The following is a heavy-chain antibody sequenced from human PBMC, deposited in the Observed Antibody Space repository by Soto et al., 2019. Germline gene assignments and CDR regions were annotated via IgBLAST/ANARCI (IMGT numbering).Heavy chain of an antibody. CDR2: IWYDGNNE. CDR3: AKDVGLAADGTSYFYGMDV. Sequence: QVQLVESGGGVVQPGRSLRLSCAASGFTFSSYGMHWVRQAPGKGPEWVAVIWYDGNNEYYADSVKGRFTISRDNSKNTLYLQMNSLRAEDTAVYYCAKDVGLAADGTSYFYGMDVWGQGTTVSVSS. J-gene: IGHJ6*02. CDR1: GFTFSSYG. V-gene: IGHV3-33*06. D-gene: IGHD6-13*01.